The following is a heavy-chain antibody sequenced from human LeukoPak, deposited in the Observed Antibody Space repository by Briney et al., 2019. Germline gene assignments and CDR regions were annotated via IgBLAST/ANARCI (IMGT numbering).Heavy chain of an antibody. V-gene: IGHV5-51*01. D-gene: IGHD1-20*01. CDR1: GYSFASYW. CDR2: IHPNDAST. Sequence: GESLKISCKASGYSFASYWIGWVRQTSGKGLEWMAIIHPNDASTIYSPSFQGQVTISADRSITTAYLQWNTLQASDTAIYYCTRHNNWAFDYWDRGTLLTVSS. J-gene: IGHJ4*02. CDR3: TRHNNWAFDY.